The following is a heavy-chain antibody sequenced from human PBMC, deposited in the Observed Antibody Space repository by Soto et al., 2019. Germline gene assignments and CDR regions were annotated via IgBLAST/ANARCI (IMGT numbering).Heavy chain of an antibody. CDR2: VYHSGST. Sequence: PSETLSLTCAVSGDSISSNHWWSWVRQPPGKGPEWIGEVYHSGSTFYNPSLKSRVTISVDKSRSQFSLRLTSVTAADTAIYYCAGLQTTVSPYDYWGQGTLVTVSS. CDR1: GDSISSNHW. J-gene: IGHJ4*02. D-gene: IGHD4-4*01. CDR3: AGLQTTVSPYDY. V-gene: IGHV4-4*02.